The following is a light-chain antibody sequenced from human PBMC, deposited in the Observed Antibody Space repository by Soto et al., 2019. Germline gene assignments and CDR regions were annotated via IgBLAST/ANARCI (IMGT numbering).Light chain of an antibody. Sequence: QSALTQPASVSGSPGQSITIHCTGTTNAIASHYTVSWYQQRRGKAPKLTIYDVTDRPSGGSNRFSGSKSGITASLTVSGLEAEDEGDYYCSSYRRRDTPVVFGGGSKLSVL. CDR2: DVT. CDR3: SSYRRRDTPVV. J-gene: IGLJ2*01. V-gene: IGLV2-14*01. CDR1: TNAIASHYT.